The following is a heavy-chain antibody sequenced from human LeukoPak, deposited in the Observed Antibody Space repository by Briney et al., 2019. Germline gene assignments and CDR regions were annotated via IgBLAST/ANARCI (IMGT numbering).Heavy chain of an antibody. CDR1: GGSFSGYY. CDR2: INHSGST. J-gene: IGHJ4*02. V-gene: IGHV4-34*01. Sequence: PSETLSLTCAVYGGSFSGYYWSWIRQPPGKGLEWIGEINHSGSTNYNPSLKSRVTMSVDTSKNQFSLKLSSVTAADTAVYYCARVLIAVAGTEDYWGQGTLVTVSS. D-gene: IGHD6-19*01. CDR3: ARVLIAVAGTEDY.